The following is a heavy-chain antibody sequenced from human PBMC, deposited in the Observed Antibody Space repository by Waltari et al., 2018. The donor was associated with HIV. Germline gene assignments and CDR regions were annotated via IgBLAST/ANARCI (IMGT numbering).Heavy chain of an antibody. J-gene: IGHJ5*02. CDR2: ILSKTEGEAT. CDR1: GFTFSSAW. Sequence: EVQLVESGGDLVKPGGSLRLSCVGSGFTFSSAWVTWVRQAPGKGLEWLGRILSKTEGEATQYGAPVKGRFTISRDDSRQTVYLQRNSLKVEDTGVYFCTTDRGAGWNEYNPWGQGTRVTVSS. V-gene: IGHV3-15*05. CDR3: TTDRGAGWNEYNP. D-gene: IGHD1-1*01.